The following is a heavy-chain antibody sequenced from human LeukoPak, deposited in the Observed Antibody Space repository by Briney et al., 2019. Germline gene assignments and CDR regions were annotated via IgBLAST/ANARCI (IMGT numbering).Heavy chain of an antibody. CDR2: INHRGST. CDR1: DGSFTGYF. D-gene: IGHD4-11*01. J-gene: IGHJ4*02. CDR3: ARDPTTVMTVPWYFDT. Sequence: SETLSLTCAVYDGSFTGYFWNWIRQSPGKGLEWIGEINHRGSTNYNPSLKSRLTISVDTSKDQFSLRLTSVTAADTGVYFCARDPTTVMTVPWYFDTWGRGTLVTVSS. V-gene: IGHV4-34*01.